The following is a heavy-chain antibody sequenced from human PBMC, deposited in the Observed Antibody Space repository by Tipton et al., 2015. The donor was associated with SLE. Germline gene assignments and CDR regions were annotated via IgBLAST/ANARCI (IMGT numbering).Heavy chain of an antibody. D-gene: IGHD3-10*01. CDR2: IYYSGST. CDR3: ARGDYYGSGTAGWFDP. Sequence: TLSLTCTVSGGSISSGGYYWSWIRQHPGKGPEWIGYIYYSGSTYYNPSLKSRVTISVDTSKNQFSLKLSSVTAADTAVYYCARGDYYGSGTAGWFDPWGQGTLVTVSS. J-gene: IGHJ5*02. CDR1: GGSISSGGYY. V-gene: IGHV4-31*03.